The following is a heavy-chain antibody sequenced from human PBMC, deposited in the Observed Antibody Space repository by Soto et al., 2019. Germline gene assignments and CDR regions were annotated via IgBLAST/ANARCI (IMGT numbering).Heavy chain of an antibody. Sequence: QVQLVQSGAEVKKPGSSVKVSCKASGGTFSSYTISWVRQAPGQGLEWMGRIIPILGIANYAQKFQGRVTITADKSTSTAYMELSSLRSEDTAVYYCARSTMVRGALPDDYWGQGTLVTVSS. V-gene: IGHV1-69*02. CDR2: IIPILGIA. D-gene: IGHD3-10*01. J-gene: IGHJ4*02. CDR1: GGTFSSYT. CDR3: ARSTMVRGALPDDY.